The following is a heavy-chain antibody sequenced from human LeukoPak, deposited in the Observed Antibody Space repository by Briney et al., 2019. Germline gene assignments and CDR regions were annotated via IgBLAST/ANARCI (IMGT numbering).Heavy chain of an antibody. D-gene: IGHD3-22*01. Sequence: WRSLRLSCAASGFTFSSYGMHRVRQAPGKGLEWVAVICYDGSIKYYADSLKCRFTISTANSKNSLYLQMNSLRAEDTAVDYCASDYYDSSGYYTNWGQGTLVTVSS. CDR1: GFTFSSYG. V-gene: IGHV3-33*01. CDR2: ICYDGSIK. J-gene: IGHJ4*02. CDR3: ASDYYDSSGYYTN.